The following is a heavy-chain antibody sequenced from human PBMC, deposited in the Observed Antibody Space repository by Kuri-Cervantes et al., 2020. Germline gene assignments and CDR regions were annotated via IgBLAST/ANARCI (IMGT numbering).Heavy chain of an antibody. V-gene: IGHV3-48*04. J-gene: IGHJ4*02. CDR2: ISSSGSTI. CDR3: ARVLESWYLDY. CDR1: GFTFSSYA. Sequence: GESLKISCAASGFTFSSYAMHWVRQAPGKGLEWVSYISSSGSTIYYADSVKGRFTISRDNAKNSLYLQMNSLRAEDTAVYYCARVLESWYLDYWGQGTLVTVSS. D-gene: IGHD5-24*01.